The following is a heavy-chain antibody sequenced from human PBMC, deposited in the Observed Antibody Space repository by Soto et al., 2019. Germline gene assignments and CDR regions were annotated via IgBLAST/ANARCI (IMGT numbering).Heavy chain of an antibody. CDR2: ISGSGGST. D-gene: IGHD3-10*01. Sequence: EVQLLESGGGLVQPGGSLRLSCAASGFTFSSYAMSWVRQAPGKGLEWVSAISGSGGSTYYADSVKGRFTISRDNYKNTLYLQITSLRAEDTAVYYCAKVYYGSVSYYNVGNGRAYYFHYWVQGTLVTFSS. CDR1: GFTFSSYA. V-gene: IGHV3-23*01. CDR3: AKVYYGSVSYYNVGNGRAYYFHY. J-gene: IGHJ4*02.